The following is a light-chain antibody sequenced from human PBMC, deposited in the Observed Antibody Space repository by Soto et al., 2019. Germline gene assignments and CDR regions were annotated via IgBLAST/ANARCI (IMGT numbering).Light chain of an antibody. CDR3: SSYTTSNTRQIV. Sequence: QSALTQPASVSGSPGQSITISCTGTSSDVGGYKYVSWYQQHPGKAPKFMIYDVSNRPSGVSNRFSGSKSGNTASLTISGLQAKAEADYYCSSYTTSNTRQIVFGTGTKLTVL. CDR1: SSDVGGYKY. V-gene: IGLV2-14*01. CDR2: DVS. J-gene: IGLJ1*01.